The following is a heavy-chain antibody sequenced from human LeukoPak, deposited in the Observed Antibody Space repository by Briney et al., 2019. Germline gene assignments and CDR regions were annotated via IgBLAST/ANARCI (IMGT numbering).Heavy chain of an antibody. J-gene: IGHJ4*02. Sequence: GRSLRLSCAASGLTFSNACMSWVRQAPGKGLEWVGHIKGKTDGGTTDYAAPVQGRFTISRDDSKNTLFLQMNSLKTEDTAVYYCTTGTWIQLWLADYWGQGTLVTVSS. CDR1: GLTFSNAC. D-gene: IGHD5-18*01. CDR2: IKGKTDGGTT. CDR3: TTGTWIQLWLADY. V-gene: IGHV3-15*01.